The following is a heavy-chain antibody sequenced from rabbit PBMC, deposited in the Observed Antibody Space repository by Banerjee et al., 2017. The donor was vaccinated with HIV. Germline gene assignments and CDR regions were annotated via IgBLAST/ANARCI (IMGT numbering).Heavy chain of an antibody. J-gene: IGHJ4*01. V-gene: IGHV1S43*01. D-gene: IGHD4-2*01. CDR3: ARDLGGVAGWNFNL. CDR2: IDTSSGST. Sequence: QSLEESGGDLVKPGASLTLTCTASGFSFSSGYYMYWVRQAPEKGLEWVACIDTSSGSTWYASWVNGRFTISRSTSLNTVTLQMTSLTAADTATYFCARDLGGVAGWNFNLWGQGTLVTVS. CDR1: GFSFSSGYY.